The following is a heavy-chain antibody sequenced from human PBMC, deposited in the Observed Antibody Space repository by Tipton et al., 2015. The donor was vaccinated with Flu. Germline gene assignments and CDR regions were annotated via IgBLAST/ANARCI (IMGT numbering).Heavy chain of an antibody. J-gene: IGHJ3*02. Sequence: SLRLSCTASGFTLSLYWMTWVRQAPGKGLEWVANIGQDGSQKYYVDSVKGRFTISRDNAKSSLYLQMNSLRAEDTAVYFCARVPEWLGYGFDIWGQGTLVTVSS. D-gene: IGHD3-3*01. CDR2: IGQDGSQK. V-gene: IGHV3-7*03. CDR1: GFTLSLYW. CDR3: ARVPEWLGYGFDI.